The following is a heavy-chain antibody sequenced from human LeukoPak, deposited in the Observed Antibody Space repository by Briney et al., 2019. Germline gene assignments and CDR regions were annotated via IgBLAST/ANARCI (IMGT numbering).Heavy chain of an antibody. Sequence: ASVKVSCKASGYTFTGYYMHWVRQAPGQGLEWMGWINPNSGGTNYAQKFQGRVTMTRDTSISTAYMELSRLRSDDTAVYYCARVQAVALGVDAFDIWGQGTMVTVSS. CDR3: ARVQAVALGVDAFDI. V-gene: IGHV1-2*02. D-gene: IGHD6-19*01. J-gene: IGHJ3*02. CDR2: INPNSGGT. CDR1: GYTFTGYY.